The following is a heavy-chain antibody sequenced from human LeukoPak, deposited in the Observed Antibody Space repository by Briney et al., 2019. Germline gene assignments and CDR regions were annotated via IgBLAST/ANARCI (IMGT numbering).Heavy chain of an antibody. CDR1: GGSFSGYY. Sequence: SETPSLTCAVYGGSFSGYYWSWIRQPPGKGLEWIGEINHSGSTNYNPSLKSRVTISVDTSKNQFSLKLSSVTAADTAVYYCARVRYGDYYYYGMDVWGQGTTVTVSS. CDR2: INHSGST. V-gene: IGHV4-34*01. CDR3: ARVRYGDYYYYGMDV. J-gene: IGHJ6*02. D-gene: IGHD4-17*01.